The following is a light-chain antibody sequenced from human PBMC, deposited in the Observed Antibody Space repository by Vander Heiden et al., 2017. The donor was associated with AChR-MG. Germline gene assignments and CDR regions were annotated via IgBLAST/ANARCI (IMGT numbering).Light chain of an antibody. CDR1: SSNIGSNT. V-gene: IGLV1-44*01. CDR3: AAWDDSLNGLVV. J-gene: IGLJ2*01. CDR2: SNN. Sequence: QSVLTQPPSASGTPGQRVTLSCSGSSSNIGSNTVNWYRQLPGTAPKLLIYSNNQRPSGVPDRFSGSKSGTSASLAISGLQSEDEADYYCAAWDDSLNGLVVFGGGTKLTVL.